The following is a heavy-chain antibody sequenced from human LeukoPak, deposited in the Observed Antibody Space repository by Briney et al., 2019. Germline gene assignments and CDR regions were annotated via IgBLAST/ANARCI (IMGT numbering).Heavy chain of an antibody. Sequence: ASVKVSCKASGYTFTSYDINWVRQATGQGLEWMGWMYPNSGNTGYAQKFQGRVTMTRNTSISTAYMELSSLRSEDTAVYYCARGSVLLWFGEFSDYWGQGTLVTVSS. CDR3: ARGSVLLWFGEFSDY. J-gene: IGHJ4*02. D-gene: IGHD3-10*01. CDR2: MYPNSGNT. V-gene: IGHV1-8*01. CDR1: GYTFTSYD.